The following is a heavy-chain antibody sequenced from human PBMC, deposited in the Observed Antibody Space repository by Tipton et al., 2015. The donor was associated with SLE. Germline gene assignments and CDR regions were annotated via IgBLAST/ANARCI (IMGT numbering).Heavy chain of an antibody. J-gene: IGHJ4*02. D-gene: IGHD2-21*01. V-gene: IGHV4-39*07. CDR1: GGSISSSSYY. CDR2: IYCSGST. Sequence: TLSLTCTVSGGSISSSSYYWGWIRQPPGKGLEWIGSIYCSGSTYYNPSLKSRVTISVDTSKNQFSLKLTSVTAADTAVYYCARLRVISYYFDYWGQGTLVTVSS. CDR3: ARLRVISYYFDY.